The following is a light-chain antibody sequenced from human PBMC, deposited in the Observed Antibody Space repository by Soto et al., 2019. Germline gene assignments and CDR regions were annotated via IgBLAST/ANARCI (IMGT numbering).Light chain of an antibody. Sequence: EIVLTQSPAPLSSFPGDRLTLSCRASQAVTTILAWYQHRPGKAPRLLIYLASNRAAGVPARFSGSGSGKDFPLAISDVEPEDFAVYSCHQRKSWPRTFGQGTTVDI. J-gene: IGKJ1*01. CDR2: LAS. CDR1: QAVTTI. V-gene: IGKV3-11*01. CDR3: HQRKSWPRT.